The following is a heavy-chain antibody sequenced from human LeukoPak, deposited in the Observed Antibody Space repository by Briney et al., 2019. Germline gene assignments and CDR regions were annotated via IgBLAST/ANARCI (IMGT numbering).Heavy chain of an antibody. J-gene: IGHJ4*02. CDR1: ESTFTSYG. CDR2: ISAYNGNT. Sequence: ASVKVSCKASESTFTSYGISWVRQAPGQRLEWMGWISAYNGNTNQAQKLQGRVTITTDTSTSTAYMELRSLRSDDTAVYYCARVYAATMGYWGQGTLVTVSS. CDR3: ARVYAATMGY. V-gene: IGHV1-18*01. D-gene: IGHD5-12*01.